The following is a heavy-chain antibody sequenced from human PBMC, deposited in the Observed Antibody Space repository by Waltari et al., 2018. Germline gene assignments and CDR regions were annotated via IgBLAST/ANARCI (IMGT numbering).Heavy chain of an antibody. CDR1: GFTFNTYT. D-gene: IGHD6-13*01. CDR3: AGGYSSYYGMDV. J-gene: IGHJ6*02. Sequence: EVQLVESGGGLVKPGGSLRLSCAASGFTFNTYTMNWVRQAPGKGLAWFSSISSTSSDIYYADSVKGRFTISRDNAKSSLYLQLNSLRAEDTAVYYCAGGYSSYYGMDVWGQGTTVTVSS. V-gene: IGHV3-21*02. CDR2: ISSTSSDI.